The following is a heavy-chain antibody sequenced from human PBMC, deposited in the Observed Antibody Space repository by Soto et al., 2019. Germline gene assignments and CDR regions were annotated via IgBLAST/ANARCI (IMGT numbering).Heavy chain of an antibody. CDR2: IYYIGTT. D-gene: IGHD3-10*01. V-gene: IGHV4-30-4*01. Sequence: QVQLQESGPRLVKPSQTLSLTCTVSGDSIGSGDYYWTWIRQPPGKGLEWIGYIYYIGTTFYNPSRESRVNISVDTSKNQFSLRVTSVTAADTAVYYCARGSTYYGVVTWGQGTLITVSS. CDR3: ARGSTYYGVVT. CDR1: GDSIGSGDYY. J-gene: IGHJ5*02.